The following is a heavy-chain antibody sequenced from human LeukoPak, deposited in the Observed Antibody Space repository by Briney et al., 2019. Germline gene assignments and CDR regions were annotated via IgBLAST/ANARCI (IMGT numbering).Heavy chain of an antibody. Sequence: SVKVSCKASGGTFSSHAISWVRQAPGQGLEWMGGFIPISGTANYAQKFQDRVTITADESTSTAYMELASLRSEDTAVYYCARETYDSGIHNYFYGMDIWGKGTTVTVSS. CDR2: FIPISGTA. D-gene: IGHD3-10*01. CDR3: ARETYDSGIHNYFYGMDI. V-gene: IGHV1-69*13. J-gene: IGHJ6*04. CDR1: GGTFSSHA.